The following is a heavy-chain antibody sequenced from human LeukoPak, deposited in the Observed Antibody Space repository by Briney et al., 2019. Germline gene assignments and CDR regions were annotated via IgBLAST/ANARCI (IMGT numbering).Heavy chain of an antibody. V-gene: IGHV4-4*07. CDR2: IYTSGST. Sequence: ASETLSLACTVSGGSISSYYWSWIRQPAGKGLEWIGRIYTSGSTNYNPSLKSRVTISVDTSKNQFSLKLSSVTAADTAVYYCARMHFWSGYPLGVDVWGKGTTVTVSS. CDR1: GGSISSYY. J-gene: IGHJ6*04. D-gene: IGHD3-3*02. CDR3: ARMHFWSGYPLGVDV.